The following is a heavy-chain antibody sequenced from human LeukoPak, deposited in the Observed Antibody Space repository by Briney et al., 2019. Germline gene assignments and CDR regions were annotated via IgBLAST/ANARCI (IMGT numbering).Heavy chain of an antibody. D-gene: IGHD3-3*01. CDR3: AREAKGPITIFGVAATDYQYCSYMDV. CDR1: GFRFSSYW. J-gene: IGHJ6*03. CDR2: IKQDGSEK. Sequence: PGGSLRLSCAASGFRFSSYWMTWVRQAPGKGLEWVANIKQDGSEKYYVDSVKGRFTISRDNTKNSLDLQIISLRGEDTAVYYCAREAKGPITIFGVAATDYQYCSYMDVWGKGTTVTVSS. V-gene: IGHV3-7*01.